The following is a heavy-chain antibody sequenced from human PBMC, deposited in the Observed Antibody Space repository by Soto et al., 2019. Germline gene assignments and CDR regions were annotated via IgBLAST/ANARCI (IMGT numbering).Heavy chain of an antibody. CDR1: GFTFSSYS. CDR3: ARGSMVRGPFYYYYGMDV. J-gene: IGHJ6*02. Sequence: EVQLVESGGGLVKPGGSLRLSRAASGFTFSSYSMNWVRQAPGKGLEWVSSISSSSSYIYYADSVKGRFTISRDNAKNSLYLQMNSLRAEDTAVYYCARGSMVRGPFYYYYGMDVWGQGTTVTVSS. D-gene: IGHD3-10*01. V-gene: IGHV3-21*01. CDR2: ISSSSSYI.